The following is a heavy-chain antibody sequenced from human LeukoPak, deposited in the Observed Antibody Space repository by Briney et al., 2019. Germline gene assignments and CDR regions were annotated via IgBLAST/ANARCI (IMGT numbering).Heavy chain of an antibody. CDR2: NSAYNGNT. Sequence: ASVKVSCKASGYSFTSYGISWVRQAPGQGLEWMGWNSAYNGNTNYAQKFQGRVTMTTDTSTSTAYMELRSLRFEDTAVYYCARDGYNYGGDAFDIWGQGTMVTVSS. V-gene: IGHV1-18*04. CDR3: ARDGYNYGGDAFDI. CDR1: GYSFTSYG. D-gene: IGHD5-18*01. J-gene: IGHJ3*02.